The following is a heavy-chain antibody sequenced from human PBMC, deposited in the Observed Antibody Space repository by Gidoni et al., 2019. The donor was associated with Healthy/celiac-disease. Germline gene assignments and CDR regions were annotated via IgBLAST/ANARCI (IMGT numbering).Heavy chain of an antibody. D-gene: IGHD6-13*01. V-gene: IGHV3-11*06. J-gene: IGHJ3*02. CDR1: GFTFSDYY. CDR3: ARLTGYSSSWYGPFDI. Sequence: QVQLVESGGGLVKPGGSLRLSCAASGFTFSDYYMSWIRQAPGKGLEWVSYISSSSSYTNYADSVKGRFTISRDNAKNSLYLQMNSLRAEDKAVYYCARLTGYSSSWYGPFDIWGQGTMVTVSS. CDR2: ISSSSSYT.